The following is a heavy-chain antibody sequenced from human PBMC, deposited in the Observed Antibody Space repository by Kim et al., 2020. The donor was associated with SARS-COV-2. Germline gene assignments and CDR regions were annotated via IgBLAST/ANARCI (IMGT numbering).Heavy chain of an antibody. CDR2: IWSDGSNK. J-gene: IGHJ6*03. CDR1: GFTFSYSG. CDR3: ARERRSGGNYRGG. Sequence: GGSLRLSCAASGFTFSYSGLHWVRQAPGKGLEWVAFIWSDGSNKYYADSVKGRFTISRDDSKNMLYLQMNSLRAEDTALYYCARERRSGGNYRGGWGKGT. D-gene: IGHD2-15*01. V-gene: IGHV3-33*01.